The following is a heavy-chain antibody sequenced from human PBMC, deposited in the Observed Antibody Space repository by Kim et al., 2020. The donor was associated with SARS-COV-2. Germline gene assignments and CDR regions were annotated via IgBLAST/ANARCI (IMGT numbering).Heavy chain of an antibody. Sequence: SETLSPTCTVSGGSISSSSYYWGWIRQPPGKGLEWIGSIYYSGSTYYNPSLKSRVTISVDTSKNQFSLKLSSVTAADTAVYYCARGSGLRYFDWLLSGIDYWGQGTLVTVSS. D-gene: IGHD3-9*01. V-gene: IGHV4-39*01. J-gene: IGHJ4*02. CDR1: GGSISSSSYY. CDR2: IYYSGST. CDR3: ARGSGLRYFDWLLSGIDY.